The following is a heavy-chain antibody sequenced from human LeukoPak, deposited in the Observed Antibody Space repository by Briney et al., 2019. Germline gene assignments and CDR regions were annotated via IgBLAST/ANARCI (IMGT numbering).Heavy chain of an antibody. Sequence: PGGSLRLSCAASGFTFSSYAMHWVRQAPGKGLEYVSAISSNGGSTYYATSVKGRFTISRDNSKNTLYLQMGSLRAEDMAVYYCARQLRSTYYYDNSVPVDYWGQRTLVTFSS. CDR3: ARQLRSTYYYDNSVPVDY. J-gene: IGHJ4*02. D-gene: IGHD3-22*01. CDR1: GFTFSSYA. CDR2: ISSNGGST. V-gene: IGHV3-64*01.